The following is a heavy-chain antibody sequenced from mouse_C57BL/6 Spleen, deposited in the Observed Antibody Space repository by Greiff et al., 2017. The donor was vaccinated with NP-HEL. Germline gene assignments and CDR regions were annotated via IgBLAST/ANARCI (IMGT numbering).Heavy chain of an antibody. V-gene: IGHV2-2*01. CDR3: ARYDGYYPYYAMDY. Sequence: VQLKESGPGLVQPSQSLSITCTVSGFSLTSYGVHWVRQSPGKGLEWLGVIWSGGSTDYNAAFISRLSISKDNSKSQVFFKMNSLQADDTAIYYCARYDGYYPYYAMDYWGQGTSVTVSS. CDR2: IWSGGST. J-gene: IGHJ4*01. D-gene: IGHD2-3*01. CDR1: GFSLTSYG.